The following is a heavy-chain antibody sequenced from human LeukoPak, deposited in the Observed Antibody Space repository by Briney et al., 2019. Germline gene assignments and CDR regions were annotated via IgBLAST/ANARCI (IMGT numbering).Heavy chain of an antibody. CDR1: GFTFSSYA. V-gene: IGHV3-23*01. Sequence: PGGSLRLSCVASGFTFSSYAMSWVRQAPGKGLEWVSAISGSGGSTYYADSEKGLFTISRDNSKNTLHLQMNSLRAEDTAVYYCAKLPWGSDRYNPLDYWGQGTLVTVSS. CDR3: AKLPWGSDRYNPLDY. CDR2: ISGSGGST. J-gene: IGHJ4*02. D-gene: IGHD3-16*02.